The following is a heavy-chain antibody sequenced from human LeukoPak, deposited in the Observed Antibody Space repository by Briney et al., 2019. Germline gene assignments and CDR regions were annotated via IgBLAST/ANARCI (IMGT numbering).Heavy chain of an antibody. J-gene: IGHJ4*02. Sequence: SETLSLTCAVYGGSFSGYYWSWIRQPPGKGLEWIGEINHSGSTNFNPSLKSRVTISVDTSKNQFSLKLSSVTAADTAVYYCARDGAVAGPYFDYWGQGTLVTVSS. CDR1: GGSFSGYY. D-gene: IGHD6-19*01. CDR3: ARDGAVAGPYFDY. V-gene: IGHV4-34*01. CDR2: INHSGST.